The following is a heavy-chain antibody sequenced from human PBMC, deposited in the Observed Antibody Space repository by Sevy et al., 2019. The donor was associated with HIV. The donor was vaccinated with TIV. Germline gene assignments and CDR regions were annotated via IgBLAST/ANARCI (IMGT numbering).Heavy chain of an antibody. CDR3: GKASTAYDYVWGSYRLGLGHKTMNDAFDI. CDR2: ISGSGGST. CDR1: GFTFSSYA. V-gene: IGHV3-23*01. D-gene: IGHD3-16*02. Sequence: GGSLRLSCAASGFTFSSYAMSWVRQAPGKGLEWVSAISGSGGSTYYADSVKGRFTISRDNSKNTLYLQMNSLRAEDKAVYYCGKASTAYDYVWGSYRLGLGHKTMNDAFDIWGQGTMVTVSS. J-gene: IGHJ3*02.